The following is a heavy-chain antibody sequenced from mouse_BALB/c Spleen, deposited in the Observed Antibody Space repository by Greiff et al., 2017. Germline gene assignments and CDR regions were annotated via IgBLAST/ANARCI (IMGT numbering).Heavy chain of an antibody. D-gene: IGHD2-1*01. CDR3: TRGDGNTYYYAMDY. V-gene: IGHV1-69*02. CDR1: GYTFTSYW. CDR2: IYPSDSYT. Sequence: QVQLQQPGAELVRPGASVKLSCKASGYTFTSYWLNWVKQRPGQGLEWIGNIYPSDSYTNYNQKFKDKATLTADKSSSTAYMQLSSPTSEDSAVYYCTRGDGNTYYYAMDYWGQGTSVTVSS. J-gene: IGHJ4*01.